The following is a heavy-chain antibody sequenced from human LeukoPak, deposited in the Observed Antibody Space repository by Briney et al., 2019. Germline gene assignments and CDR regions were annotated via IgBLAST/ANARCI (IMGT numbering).Heavy chain of an antibody. D-gene: IGHD4-17*01. J-gene: IGHJ6*02. CDR1: GFIFSSYW. CDR3: AREVTTLSIYGMDV. V-gene: IGHV3-74*01. Sequence: PGGSLRLSCAASGFIFSSYWMHWVRQAPGKGLVWISRINSDGTDTTYADSVKGRFTISRDNAKNMLYLQMNSLRAEDTAVYYCAREVTTLSIYGMDVGGQGTRVTVSS. CDR2: INSDGTDT.